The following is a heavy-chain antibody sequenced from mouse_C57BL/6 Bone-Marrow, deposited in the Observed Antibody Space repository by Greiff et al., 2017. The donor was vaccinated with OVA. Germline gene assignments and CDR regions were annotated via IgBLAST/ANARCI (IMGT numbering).Heavy chain of an antibody. CDR3: TRSYYDGSSYY. CDR1: GYTFTSYW. D-gene: IGHD1-1*01. CDR2: IYPGNSDT. Sequence: VQLQQSGTVLARPGASVKMSCKTSGYTFTSYWMHWVKQRPGQGLEWIGAIYPGNSDTSYNEKFKGKATLTAVTSASTAYMELRSLPTEDSAVYYCTRSYYDGSSYYWGQGTSVTVSS. J-gene: IGHJ4*01. V-gene: IGHV1-5*01.